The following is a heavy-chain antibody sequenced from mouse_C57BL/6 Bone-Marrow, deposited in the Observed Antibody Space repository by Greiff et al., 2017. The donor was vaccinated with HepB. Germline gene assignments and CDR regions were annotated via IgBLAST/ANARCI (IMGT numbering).Heavy chain of an antibody. V-gene: IGHV7-1*01. J-gene: IGHJ1*03. CDR3: ARDHYYGSSYGYWYFDV. D-gene: IGHD1-1*01. Sequence: EVQVVESGGGLVQSGRSLRLSCATSGFTFSDFYMEWVRQAPGKGLEWIAASRNKANDYTTEYSASVKGRFIVSRDTSQSILYLQMNALRAEDTAIYYCARDHYYGSSYGYWYFDVWGTGTTVTASS. CDR1: GFTFSDFY. CDR2: SRNKANDYTT.